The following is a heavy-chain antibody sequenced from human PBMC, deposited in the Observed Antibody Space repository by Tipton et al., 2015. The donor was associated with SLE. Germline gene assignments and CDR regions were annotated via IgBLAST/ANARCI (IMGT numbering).Heavy chain of an antibody. CDR1: GDSISTYY. J-gene: IGHJ4*02. CDR2: IYHSGIT. Sequence: TLSLTCTVSGDSISTYYWSWIRQPPGKRLEWIAYIYHSGITNYNPSLQSRVTISLDTSKNQFSLKLSSVTAADTAVYYCARLISAYDCNFDYWGQGTLVTVSS. V-gene: IGHV4-59*12. D-gene: IGHD5-12*01. CDR3: ARLISAYDCNFDY.